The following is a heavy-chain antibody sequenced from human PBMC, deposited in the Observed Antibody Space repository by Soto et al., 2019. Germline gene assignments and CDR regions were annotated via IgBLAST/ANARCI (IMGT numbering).Heavy chain of an antibody. D-gene: IGHD4-4*01. Sequence: SETLSLTCTVSGGSISSGDYYWSWIRQPPGKGLEWIGYIYYSGSTYYNPSLKSRVTISVDTSKNQFSLKLSSVTAADTAVYYCARAGYSQHDYFEYWGQGTLVTVSS. V-gene: IGHV4-30-4*01. J-gene: IGHJ4*02. CDR1: GGSISSGDYY. CDR2: IYYSGST. CDR3: ARAGYSQHDYFEY.